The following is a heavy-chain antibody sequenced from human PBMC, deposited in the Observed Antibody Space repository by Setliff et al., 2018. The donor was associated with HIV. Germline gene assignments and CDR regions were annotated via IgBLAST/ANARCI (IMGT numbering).Heavy chain of an antibody. V-gene: IGHV1-8*01. CDR2: MDPKSGNT. Sequence: ASVKVSCKASGYNFTSHDINWVRQAPGQGLEWMGWMDPKSGNTGYARKFQGRVTMTRKTSISTAYMELRSLRSDDTAVYYCARGYCSGGSCFTFDYWGQGTLVTVSS. J-gene: IGHJ4*02. D-gene: IGHD2-15*01. CDR1: GYNFTSHD. CDR3: ARGYCSGGSCFTFDY.